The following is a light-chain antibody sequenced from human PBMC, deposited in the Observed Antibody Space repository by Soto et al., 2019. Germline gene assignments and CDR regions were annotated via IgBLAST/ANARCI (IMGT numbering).Light chain of an antibody. J-gene: IGKJ4*01. Sequence: EIVLTQSPGTLSLSPGERATLSCRASQSVSSSYLGWYQQKPGQAPRLLIYGSSSRETGVPARFSGSGSGTEFTLTISRLEPEDFAVYYCQQYDSYPLTFGGGTKVEIK. CDR2: GSS. CDR3: QQYDSYPLT. CDR1: QSVSSSY. V-gene: IGKV3-20*01.